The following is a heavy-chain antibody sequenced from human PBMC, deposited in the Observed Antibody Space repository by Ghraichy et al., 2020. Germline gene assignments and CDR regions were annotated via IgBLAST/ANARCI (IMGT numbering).Heavy chain of an antibody. J-gene: IGHJ6*02. CDR3: ARGEAVTTRPNYYYYYGMDV. V-gene: IGHV1-69*13. CDR2: IIPIFGTA. CDR1: GGTFSSYA. D-gene: IGHD4-17*01. Sequence: SVKVSCKASGGTFSSYAISWVRQAPGQGLEWMGGIIPIFGTANYAQKFQGRVTITADESTSTAYMELSSLRSEDTAVYYCARGEAVTTRPNYYYYYGMDVWGQGTTVTVSS.